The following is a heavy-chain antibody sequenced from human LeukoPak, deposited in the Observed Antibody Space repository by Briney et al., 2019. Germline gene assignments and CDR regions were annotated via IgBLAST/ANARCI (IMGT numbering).Heavy chain of an antibody. D-gene: IGHD3-3*01. J-gene: IGHJ4*02. CDR2: ISSDGNSK. V-gene: IGHV3-30*03. CDR3: ARETGVDNFWSGRQNLYYFDY. Sequence: HPGGSLRLSCEGSAFIFSGHWMNWVRQAPGKGLEWVAVISSDGNSKNYADSVRGRFTISRDNSKNTLYLQLNSLRDEDTAVYYCARETGVDNFWSGRQNLYYFDYWGQGTLVIVSS. CDR1: AFIFSGHW.